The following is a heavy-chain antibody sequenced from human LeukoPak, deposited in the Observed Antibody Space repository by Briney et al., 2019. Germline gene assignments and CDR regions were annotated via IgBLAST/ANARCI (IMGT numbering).Heavy chain of an antibody. CDR1: GYSISSGYY. CDR3: ARAYHSSWYLNWFDP. D-gene: IGHD6-13*01. V-gene: IGHV4-38-2*02. J-gene: IGHJ5*02. Sequence: SETLSLTCTVSGYSISSGYYWGWIGQSPGNVLEWIGSIYNSEVTYHNPSLQTQVTISIDMSKNQFSLKLSSVTAADTAVYYCARAYHSSWYLNWFDPWGQGTLVTVSS. CDR2: IYNSEVT.